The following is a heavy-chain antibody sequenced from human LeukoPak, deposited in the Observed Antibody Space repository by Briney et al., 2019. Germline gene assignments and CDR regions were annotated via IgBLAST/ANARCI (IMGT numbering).Heavy chain of an antibody. V-gene: IGHV3-23*01. CDR2: INGGGAYT. D-gene: IGHD6-13*01. CDR1: GFTFSSYA. CDR3: ANDIAAARGYYFDY. Sequence: PGGSLRLSCAASGFTFSSYAMSWVRQAPGKGLEWVSTINGGGAYTYYADSVKGRFTISRDNSKNTLYLQMTSLTAEDTAIYYCANDIAAARGYYFDYWGQGTLVTVSS. J-gene: IGHJ4*02.